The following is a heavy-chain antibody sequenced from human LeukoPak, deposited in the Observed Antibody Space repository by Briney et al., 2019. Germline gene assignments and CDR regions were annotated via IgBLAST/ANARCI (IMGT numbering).Heavy chain of an antibody. V-gene: IGHV3-66*01. CDR1: GFTFSSYA. D-gene: IGHD3-10*01. CDR3: ARGDGFMIRD. J-gene: IGHJ4*02. Sequence: PGGSLRLSCAASGFTFSSYAMSWVRQAPGKGLEWVSLINSGGDTHSADSVKGRFTISRDNSKNTLYLQMNSLRVEDTAVYYCARGDGFMIRDWGQGTLVTVSS. CDR2: INSGGDT.